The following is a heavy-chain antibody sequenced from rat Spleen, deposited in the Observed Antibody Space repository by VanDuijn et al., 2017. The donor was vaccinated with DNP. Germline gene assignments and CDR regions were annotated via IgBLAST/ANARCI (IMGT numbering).Heavy chain of an antibody. CDR2: ISTGGGNT. D-gene: IGHD1-11*01. Sequence: EVQLVESGGGLVQPGRSLKLSCAASGFTFSNYDMAWVRQAPTKGLEWIASISTGGGNTYYRDSVKGRFTISRDNAKNTQYLQMDSLRSEDTAIYYCAKGPNYGGWSDYFDYWGQGVMVTVSS. CDR1: GFTFSNYD. J-gene: IGHJ2*01. V-gene: IGHV5S13*01. CDR3: AKGPNYGGWSDYFDY.